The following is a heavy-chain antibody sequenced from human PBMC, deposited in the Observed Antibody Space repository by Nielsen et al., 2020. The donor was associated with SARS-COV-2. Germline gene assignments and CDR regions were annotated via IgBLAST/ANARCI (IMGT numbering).Heavy chain of an antibody. V-gene: IGHV3-23*01. CDR2: ISGSGGST. CDR3: AKDFGWEGGYCSGGSCYP. Sequence: GESLKISCAASGFTFSSYAMSWVRQAPGKGLEWVSAISGSGGSTYYADSVKGRFTISRDNSKNTLYLQMNSLRAEDTAVYYCAKDFGWEGGYCSGGSCYPWGQGTLVTVSS. CDR1: GFTFSSYA. D-gene: IGHD2-15*01. J-gene: IGHJ5*02.